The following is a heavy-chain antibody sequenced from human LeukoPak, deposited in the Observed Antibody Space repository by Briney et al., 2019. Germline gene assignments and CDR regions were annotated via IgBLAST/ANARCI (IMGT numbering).Heavy chain of an antibody. CDR3: ARDRGGYGDFGDY. J-gene: IGHJ4*02. Sequence: GGSLRLSCAASGFTFAGYAMNWVRQAPGKGLEWISVVSGTGESKYYADSVKGRFTISRDNSKNTLFLQMNSLKAEDTAVYYCARDRGGYGDFGDYWGQGTLVTVS. CDR2: VSGTGESK. CDR1: GFTFAGYA. V-gene: IGHV3-23*01. D-gene: IGHD4-17*01.